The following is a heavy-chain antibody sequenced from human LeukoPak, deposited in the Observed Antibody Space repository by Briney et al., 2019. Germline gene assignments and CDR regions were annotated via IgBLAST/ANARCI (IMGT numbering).Heavy chain of an antibody. J-gene: IGHJ5*02. CDR2: IYWDDDK. V-gene: IGHV2-5*02. CDR1: GFSLSTSGVG. D-gene: IGHD3-9*01. CDR3: AHRRPAYYDILTGYGGFDP. Sequence: SGPTLVKPTQTLTLTCTVSGFSLSTSGVGVGWIRQPPGKALEWLALIYWDDDKRYSPSLKSRLTITKDTSKNQVVLTMTNMDPVDTVTYYCAHRRPAYYDILTGYGGFDPWGQGTLVTVSS.